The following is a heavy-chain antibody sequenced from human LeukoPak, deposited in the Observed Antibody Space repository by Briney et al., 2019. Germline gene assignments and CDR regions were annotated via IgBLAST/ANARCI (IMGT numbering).Heavy chain of an antibody. J-gene: IGHJ4*02. CDR1: GFIFSNYW. Sequence: GESLRLSCAASGFIFSNYWMRWVRQAPGKGLGWVANIKGDGSDKNYVDSVKGRFTTSRDNAKNSMYLEMNSLRGDDTAVYYCAREGLPAAGDCWGQGTLVTVSS. CDR2: IKGDGSDK. V-gene: IGHV3-7*01. D-gene: IGHD2-2*01. CDR3: AREGLPAAGDC.